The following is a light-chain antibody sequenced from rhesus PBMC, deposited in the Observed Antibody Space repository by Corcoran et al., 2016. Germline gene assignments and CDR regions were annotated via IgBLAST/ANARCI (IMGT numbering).Light chain of an antibody. V-gene: IGKV1-32*01. CDR3: QQYNSLLT. Sequence: DIQMTQSPSSLSASVGDRVTITCRASQGISSYLNWYAQKPGKAPKLLICYENRLERGVPSRVSGSGAGTEFTLTISSLQPEDFATYYCQQYNSLLTFGGGTKVEIK. J-gene: IGKJ4*01. CDR2: YEN. CDR1: QGISSY.